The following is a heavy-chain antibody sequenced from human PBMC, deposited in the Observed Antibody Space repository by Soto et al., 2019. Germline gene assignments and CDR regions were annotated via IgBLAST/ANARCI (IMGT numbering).Heavy chain of an antibody. D-gene: IGHD6-13*01. V-gene: IGHV1-18*01. CDR1: GYTFNYYG. CDR3: ARKGKGAPVDY. CDR2: TSAYDGNT. J-gene: IGHJ4*02. Sequence: QVQLMQSGAEVKKPGASVKVSCKASGYTFNYYGYIWVRQAPGQGLEWMGWTSAYDGNTHYAQRFQGRVTMTTDTSTTTAYMELRSLRSDDTAVYYCARKGKGAPVDYWGQGTLVTVSS.